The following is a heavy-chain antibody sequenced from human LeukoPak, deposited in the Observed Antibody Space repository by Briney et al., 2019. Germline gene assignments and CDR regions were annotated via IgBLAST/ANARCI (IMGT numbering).Heavy chain of an antibody. V-gene: IGHV3-9*01. CDR2: ISWNSGSI. CDR3: AKKYGTTPDYYYGMDV. D-gene: IGHD1-7*01. Sequence: PGRSLRLSCAASGFIFDDYAMHWVRQAPGKGLEWVSGISWNSGSIGYADSVKGRFTISRDNSKNTLYLQMNSLRAEDTAVYYCAKKYGTTPDYYYGMDVWGQGTTVTVSS. CDR1: GFIFDDYA. J-gene: IGHJ6*02.